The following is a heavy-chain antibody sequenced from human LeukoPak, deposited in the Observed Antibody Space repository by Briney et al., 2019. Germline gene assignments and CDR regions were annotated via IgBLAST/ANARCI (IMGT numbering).Heavy chain of an antibody. CDR1: GASISGSGYY. Sequence: PSETLSLTCTVSGASISGSGYYWGWIRQPPGKGLEWIGSIFYSGSTNYNPSLKSRVTISVDTSKNQFSLKLSSVTAADTAVYYCARATGAQGPNPPVVPAEYYYYYYTDVWGKGTTVTVSS. D-gene: IGHD2-2*01. CDR3: ARATGAQGPNPPVVPAEYYYYYYTDV. J-gene: IGHJ6*03. CDR2: IFYSGST. V-gene: IGHV4-39*07.